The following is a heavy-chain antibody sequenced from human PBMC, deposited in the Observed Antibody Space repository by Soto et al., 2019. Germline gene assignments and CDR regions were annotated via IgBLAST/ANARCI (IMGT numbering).Heavy chain of an antibody. CDR3: ARQAKIGDRSQFYFDS. CDR1: GFSFSSSE. V-gene: IGHV3-48*03. D-gene: IGHD3-16*01. CDR2: IHFSGSPI. Sequence: GGSLRLSCAASGFSFSSSEMTWVRQAPGKGLEWISYIHFSGSPIYYADSLRGRFTISRDNSQDTLYLQMDSLRPDDTAVYYCARQAKIGDRSQFYFDSWSQGTLVTVSS. J-gene: IGHJ4*02.